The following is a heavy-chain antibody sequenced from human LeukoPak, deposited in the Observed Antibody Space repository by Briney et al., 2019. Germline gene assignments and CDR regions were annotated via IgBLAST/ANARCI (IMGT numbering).Heavy chain of an antibody. J-gene: IGHJ4*02. CDR1: GSSINTPYY. CDR3: AGDATIAAPLMS. D-gene: IGHD6-13*01. CDR2: IFHGVTT. V-gene: IGHV4-38-2*02. Sequence: SETLSLTCTVSGSSINTPYYWAWIRQPPGEGLEWIGNIFHGVTTFYNPSLMNRVAISVDTSKNQFSLKLTSVTAADTAVYYCAGDATIAAPLMSWGQGTLVIVSS.